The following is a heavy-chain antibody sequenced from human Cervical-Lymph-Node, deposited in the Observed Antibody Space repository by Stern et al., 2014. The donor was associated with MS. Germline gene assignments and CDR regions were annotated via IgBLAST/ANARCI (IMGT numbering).Heavy chain of an antibody. V-gene: IGHV1-2*06. D-gene: IGHD6-19*01. J-gene: IGHJ4*02. Sequence: VQLVESGAEVKKPGASVKVSCKASGYTFTGYYMHWVRQAPGQGIAWMGRINPNSGGTNYAQKFQGRVTMTRDTSISTAYMELSRLRSDDTAVYYCAREAAMAVAGTGVDYWGQGTLVTVSS. CDR2: INPNSGGT. CDR1: GYTFTGYY. CDR3: AREAAMAVAGTGVDY.